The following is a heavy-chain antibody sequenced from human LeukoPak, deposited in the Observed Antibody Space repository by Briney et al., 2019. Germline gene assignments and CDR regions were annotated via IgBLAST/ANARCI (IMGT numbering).Heavy chain of an antibody. CDR1: GFTVSSSH. D-gene: IGHD2-2*01. J-gene: IGHJ6*02. Sequence: GGTLRLSCAASGFTVSSSHLTWVRQAPGKGREWVSHIYSDGRTYYADSVRGRFTISRDNSKNTLYLQMNSLRVEDTAVFYCVRPKHSSISWLHYGMDVWGQGTTVIVSS. CDR2: IYSDGRT. CDR3: VRPKHSSISWLHYGMDV. V-gene: IGHV3-66*04.